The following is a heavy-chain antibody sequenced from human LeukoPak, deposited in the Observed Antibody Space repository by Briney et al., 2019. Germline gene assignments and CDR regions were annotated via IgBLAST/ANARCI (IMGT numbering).Heavy chain of an antibody. V-gene: IGHV1-69*01. J-gene: IGHJ6*02. D-gene: IGHD4-17*01. CDR2: IIPIFGTA. CDR3: ARGGPLTTVTTNYHYGMDV. CDR1: GGTFSSYA. Sequence: ASVKVSCKASGGTFSSYAISWVRQAPGQGLEWMGGIIPIFGTANYAQKFQGRVTITADESTSTAYMELSSLRSEDTAVYYCARGGPLTTVTTNYHYGMDVWGQGTTVTVSS.